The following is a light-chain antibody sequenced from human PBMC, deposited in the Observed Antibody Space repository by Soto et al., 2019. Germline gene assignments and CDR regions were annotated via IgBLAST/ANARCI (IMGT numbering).Light chain of an antibody. CDR3: QQYGTSVYT. CDR2: GAS. J-gene: IGKJ2*01. V-gene: IGKV3-20*01. Sequence: PGESATLSCRASQSISGTYLAWYQQKPGQAPRLLIYGASSRATGVPDRFSGSGSGTDFTLTISRLEPEDFAVYFCQQYGTSVYTFGQGTTLEIK. CDR1: QSISGTY.